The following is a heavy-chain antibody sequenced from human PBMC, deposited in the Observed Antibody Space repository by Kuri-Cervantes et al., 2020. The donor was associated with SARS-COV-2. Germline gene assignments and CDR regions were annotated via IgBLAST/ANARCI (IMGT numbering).Heavy chain of an antibody. Sequence: GESLKISCAASGFTFSNYGMHWVRQAPGKGLEWVAFIYSDGTNKYYVDSVKGRFTISRDNSKNTLSLQINSLRVEDTAVYYCARMKNSSPSFDYWGQGTLVTVSS. CDR1: GFTFSNYG. D-gene: IGHD6-6*01. CDR2: IYSDGTNK. J-gene: IGHJ4*02. V-gene: IGHV3-33*08. CDR3: ARMKNSSPSFDY.